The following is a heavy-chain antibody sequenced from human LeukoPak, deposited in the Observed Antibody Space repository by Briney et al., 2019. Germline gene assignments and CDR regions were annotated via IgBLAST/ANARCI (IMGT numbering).Heavy chain of an antibody. CDR2: INAGNGNT. J-gene: IGHJ4*02. Sequence: ASVNVSCKASGYTFTSYAMHWVRQAPGQRLEWMGWINAGNGNTKYSQKFQGRVTITRDTSASTAYMELSSLRSEDTAVYYCARDYYDSSGYYYTYFDYWGQGTLVTVSS. V-gene: IGHV1-3*01. CDR1: GYTFTSYA. D-gene: IGHD3-22*01. CDR3: ARDYYDSSGYYYTYFDY.